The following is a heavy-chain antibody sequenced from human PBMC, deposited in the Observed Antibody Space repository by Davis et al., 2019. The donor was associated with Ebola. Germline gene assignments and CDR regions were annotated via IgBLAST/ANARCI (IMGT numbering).Heavy chain of an antibody. CDR3: ARLVAASRWWYFDY. D-gene: IGHD2-15*01. Sequence: GESLKISCAASGFTFSSYAMNWVCQAPGKGLEWVSSISSSSSYIYYADSVKGRFTISRDNAKNSLYLQMNSLRAEDTAVYYCARLVAASRWWYFDYWGQGTLVTVSS. J-gene: IGHJ4*02. V-gene: IGHV3-21*01. CDR1: GFTFSSYA. CDR2: ISSSSSYI.